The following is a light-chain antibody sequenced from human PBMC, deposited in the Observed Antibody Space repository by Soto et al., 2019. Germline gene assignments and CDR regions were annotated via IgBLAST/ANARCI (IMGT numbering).Light chain of an antibody. V-gene: IGLV1-40*01. CDR1: SSNIGAGYD. CDR2: GNS. J-gene: IGLJ1*01. CDR3: QSFDSSLSVSWV. Sequence: QSVLTQPPSVSGAPGQRVTISCTGSSSNIGAGYDVHWYQQLPGTAPKLLIYGNSNRPSGVPDRFSGSKSGTSASLAITGLQAEDEADYYCQSFDSSLSVSWVFGTGIKLTVL.